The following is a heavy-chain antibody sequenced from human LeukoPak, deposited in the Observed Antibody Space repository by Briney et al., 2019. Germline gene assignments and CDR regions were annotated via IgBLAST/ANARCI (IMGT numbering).Heavy chain of an antibody. CDR1: GFTFGDYA. J-gene: IGHJ4*02. Sequence: GGSLRLSCTGSGFTFGDYAISWGRQAPGKGLEWVSFIRSKAYGGTTEYAASVKGRFSISRDDSKSIAYLQMNSLKTEDTAVYYCGLNYYDSLGFDNWGQGTLVTVSS. CDR2: IRSKAYGGTT. D-gene: IGHD3-22*01. CDR3: GLNYYDSLGFDN. V-gene: IGHV3-49*04.